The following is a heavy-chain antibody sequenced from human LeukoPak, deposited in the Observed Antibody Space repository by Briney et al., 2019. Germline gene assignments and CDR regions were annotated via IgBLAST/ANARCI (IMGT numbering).Heavy chain of an antibody. CDR3: AKGSRDYDILTGYYSPSSLDYYYYMDV. V-gene: IGHV3-23*01. CDR2: ISGSGGST. D-gene: IGHD3-9*01. Sequence: GGSLRLSCAASGFTFSSFTMSWVRQAPGKGLEWVSAISGSGGSTYYADSVKGRFTISRDNSKNTLYLQMNSLRAEDTAVYYCAKGSRDYDILTGYYSPSSLDYYYYMDVWGKGTTVTVSS. CDR1: GFTFSSFT. J-gene: IGHJ6*03.